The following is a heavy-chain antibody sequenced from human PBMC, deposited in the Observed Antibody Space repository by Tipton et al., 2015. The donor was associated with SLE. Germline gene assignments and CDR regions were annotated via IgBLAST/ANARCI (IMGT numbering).Heavy chain of an antibody. V-gene: IGHV4-31*03. CDR3: ARGTFSWAFDI. Sequence: TLSLTCTVSGDSISIGGYYWSWIRQHPGKGLEWIGYIYYSGSTYYNPSLKSRVAISVDTSKNHFSLNLSSVTAADTAVYYCARGTFSWAFDIWGQGTMVTVSS. J-gene: IGHJ3*02. D-gene: IGHD3-16*01. CDR1: GDSISIGGYY. CDR2: IYYSGST.